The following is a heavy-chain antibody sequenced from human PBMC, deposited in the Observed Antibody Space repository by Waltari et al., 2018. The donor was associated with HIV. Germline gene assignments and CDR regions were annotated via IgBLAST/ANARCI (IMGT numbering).Heavy chain of an antibody. CDR3: ARDQRGDYNFLSLPNHNYGMDV. D-gene: IGHD3-10*01. CDR1: GGSPSSTNYS. Sequence: LQLEESGPGLVKPSETLSLTRSVSGGSPSSTNYSWGWIPTSSGKRLEWLGNVFYKGDTNYKPSLKNRLAITVDTSTNQFFLTLYSVTAADTATYYCARDQRGDYNFLSLPNHNYGMDVWGQGITVTVSS. V-gene: IGHV4-39*07. J-gene: IGHJ6*02. CDR2: VFYKGDT.